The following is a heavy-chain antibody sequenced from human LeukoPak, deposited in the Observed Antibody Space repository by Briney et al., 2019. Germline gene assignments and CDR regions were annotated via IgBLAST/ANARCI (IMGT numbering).Heavy chain of an antibody. CDR1: GGSISSYY. V-gene: IGHV4-59*01. CDR3: ARVTPYDYVWGSYRYTGAFDI. D-gene: IGHD3-16*02. CDR2: IYYSGCT. Sequence: SETLSLTCTVSGGSISSYYWSWIRQPPGEGLEWIGYIYYSGCTNYNPFLKSRLTISVDTSKNQYSLKLSSVTAADTAVYYCARVTPYDYVWGSYRYTGAFDIWGQGTMVTVSS. J-gene: IGHJ3*02.